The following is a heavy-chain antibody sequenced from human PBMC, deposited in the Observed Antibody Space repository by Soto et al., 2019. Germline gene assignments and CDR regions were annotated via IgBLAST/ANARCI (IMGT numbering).Heavy chain of an antibody. D-gene: IGHD4-4*01. CDR3: AREGGNTVTHFDY. V-gene: IGHV4-30-4*01. Sequence: PSETLSLTCTVSGGSISSGDYYWSWIRQPPGKGLEWIGYIYYSGSTYYNPSPKSRVTISVDTSKNQFSLKLSSVTAADTAVYYCAREGGNTVTHFDYWGQGTLVTVSS. CDR2: IYYSGST. CDR1: GGSISSGDYY. J-gene: IGHJ4*02.